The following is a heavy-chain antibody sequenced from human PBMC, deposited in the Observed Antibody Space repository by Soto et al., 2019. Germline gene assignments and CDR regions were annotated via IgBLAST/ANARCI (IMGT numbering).Heavy chain of an antibody. J-gene: IGHJ4*02. CDR2: IYYSGST. CDR3: ARGVVVITPFFDY. CDR1: GGSISSGGYY. V-gene: IGHV4-31*03. Sequence: PSETLSLTCTVSGGSISSGGYYWSWIRQHPGKGLEWIGYIYYSGSTYYNPSLKSRVTISVDTSKNQFSLKLSSVTAADTAVYYCARGVVVITPFFDYWGQGTLVTVSS. D-gene: IGHD3-22*01.